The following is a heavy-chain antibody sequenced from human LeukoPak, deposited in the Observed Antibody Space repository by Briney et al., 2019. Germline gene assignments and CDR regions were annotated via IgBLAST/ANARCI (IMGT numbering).Heavy chain of an antibody. CDR2: INHSGST. CDR1: GFTFSNAW. Sequence: GSLRLSCAASGFTFSNAWMSWVRQPPGKGLEWIGEINHSGSTNYNPSLKSRVTISVDTSKNQFSLKLGSVTAADTAVYYCARGVTYVVVVAATANWFDPWGQGTLVTVSS. D-gene: IGHD2-15*01. CDR3: ARGVTYVVVVAATANWFDP. J-gene: IGHJ5*02. V-gene: IGHV4-34*01.